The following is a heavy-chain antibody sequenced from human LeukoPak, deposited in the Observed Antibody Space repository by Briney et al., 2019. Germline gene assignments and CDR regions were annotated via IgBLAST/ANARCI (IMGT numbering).Heavy chain of an antibody. Sequence: PSETLSLTXAVYGGSFSGYYWSWIRQPPGKGLEWIGEINHSGSTNYNPSLKSRVTIPVDTSKNQFSLKLSSVTAADTAVYYCASQLGYCSSTSCLDYWGQGTLVTVSS. CDR1: GGSFSGYY. CDR3: ASQLGYCSSTSCLDY. V-gene: IGHV4-34*01. D-gene: IGHD2-2*01. CDR2: INHSGST. J-gene: IGHJ4*02.